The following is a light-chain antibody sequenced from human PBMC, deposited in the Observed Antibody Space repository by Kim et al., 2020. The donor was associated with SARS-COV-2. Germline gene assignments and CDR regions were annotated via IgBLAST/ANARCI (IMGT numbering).Light chain of an antibody. CDR1: QIVSNY. Sequence: LSPGERATRSCRASQIVSNYLAWYQQKPGQAPRLLIYGTSNRATGIPTRFSGSGSGTDFTLTINSLEPEDFAVYYCQQSSNWPLTFGGGTKVDIK. CDR2: GTS. J-gene: IGKJ4*01. CDR3: QQSSNWPLT. V-gene: IGKV3-11*01.